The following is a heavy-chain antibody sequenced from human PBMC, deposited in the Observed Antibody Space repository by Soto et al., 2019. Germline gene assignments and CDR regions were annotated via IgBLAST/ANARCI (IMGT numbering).Heavy chain of an antibody. CDR1: GGSISSSSYY. J-gene: IGHJ5*02. CDR2: IYYSGST. Sequence: QLQLQESGPGLVKPSETLSLTCTVSGGSISSSSYYWGWIRQPPGKGLEWIGSIYYSGSTYYNPSLKSRVTISVDTSKYQFSLKLSSVTAADTAVYYCARLNREAAAGDWFDPWGQGTLVTVSS. CDR3: ARLNREAAAGDWFDP. D-gene: IGHD6-13*01. V-gene: IGHV4-39*01.